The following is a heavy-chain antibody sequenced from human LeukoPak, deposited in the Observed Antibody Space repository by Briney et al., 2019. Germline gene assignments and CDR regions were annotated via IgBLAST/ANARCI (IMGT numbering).Heavy chain of an antibody. CDR1: GGSIRTYY. J-gene: IGHJ4*02. CDR3: ARGALYDFWSGSSFDY. CDR2: IYYSGST. D-gene: IGHD3-3*01. V-gene: IGHV4-59*07. Sequence: SDTLSLTCTVSGGSIRTYYWRWLRQPPGKGGEGIGHIYYSGSTNYTPSLKSRVSISVDTSKNQFSLNLSSVTAADTAVYYCARGALYDFWSGSSFDYWGQGTLVTVSS.